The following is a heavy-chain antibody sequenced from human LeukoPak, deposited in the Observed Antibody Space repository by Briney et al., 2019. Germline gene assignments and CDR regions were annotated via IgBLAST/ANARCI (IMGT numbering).Heavy chain of an antibody. CDR1: GFTFSRHW. CDR3: ATPLDYYDSSGYHQGGD. D-gene: IGHD3-22*01. J-gene: IGHJ4*02. CDR2: IKEDGTKK. V-gene: IGHV3-7*03. Sequence: PGGSLRLSCAASGFTFSRHWMTWVRQAPGKGLEWVANIKEDGTKKNYVDSVKGRFTISRDNAKNSLYLQMNSLRAEDTVVYYCATPLDYYDSSGYHQGGDWGQGTLVTVSS.